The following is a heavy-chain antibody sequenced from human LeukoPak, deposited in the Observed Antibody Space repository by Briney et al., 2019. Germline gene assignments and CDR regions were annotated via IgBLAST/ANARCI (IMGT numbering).Heavy chain of an antibody. CDR3: ERDLIRGLVARGFDY. CDR1: GYSISSDNY. Sequence: SETLSLTCGVSGYSISSDNYWGWIRQPPGKGLEWLGSISHGGSTFYNPSLKSRVTILLDTSKNHFSLKLRSVTAADTAVYYCERDLIRGLVARGFDYWGQGILVTVSS. J-gene: IGHJ4*02. V-gene: IGHV4-38-2*02. D-gene: IGHD3-10*01. CDR2: ISHGGST.